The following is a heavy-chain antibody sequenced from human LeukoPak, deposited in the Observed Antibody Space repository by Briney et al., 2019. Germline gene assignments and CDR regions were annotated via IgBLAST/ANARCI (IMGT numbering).Heavy chain of an antibody. CDR1: GDSVSSNSAA. J-gene: IGHJ6*02. Sequence: SQTLSLTCAISGDSVSSNSAAWNWIRQSPSRGLEWLGRTYCRSKWYNDYAVSVKSRITINPDTSKNQFSLQLNSVTPEDTAVYYCARDVDYGDNYYYYGMDVWGQGTTVTVSS. V-gene: IGHV6-1*01. D-gene: IGHD4-17*01. CDR3: ARDVDYGDNYYYYGMDV. CDR2: TYCRSKWYN.